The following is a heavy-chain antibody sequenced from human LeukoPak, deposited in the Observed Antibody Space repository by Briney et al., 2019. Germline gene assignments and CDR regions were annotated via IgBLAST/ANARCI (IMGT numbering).Heavy chain of an antibody. J-gene: IGHJ5*02. CDR2: IYYSGST. CDR1: GGSISSYY. CDR3: ARVIVVVVAADARFDP. V-gene: IGHV4-59*01. Sequence: PSETLSLTCTVSGGSISSYYWSWIRQPPGKGLEWIGYIYYSGSTNYNPSLKSRVSISVDTSKNQFSLKLSSVTAADTAVYYCARVIVVVVAADARFDPWAQGTLVTVS. D-gene: IGHD2-15*01.